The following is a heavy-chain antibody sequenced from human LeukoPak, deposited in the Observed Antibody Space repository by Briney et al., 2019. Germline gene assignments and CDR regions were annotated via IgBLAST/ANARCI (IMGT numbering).Heavy chain of an antibody. CDR3: ANTAEIANDAFDI. CDR2: TYYRSKWYN. Sequence: SQTLSLTCAISGDSASSNSAAWNWIRQSPSRGLEWLGRTYYRSKWYNDYAVSVKSRITINPDTSKNPFSLQLTSVTPEDTAVYYCANTAEIANDAFDIWGQGTMVTVSS. J-gene: IGHJ3*02. V-gene: IGHV6-1*01. D-gene: IGHD2/OR15-2a*01. CDR1: GDSASSNSAA.